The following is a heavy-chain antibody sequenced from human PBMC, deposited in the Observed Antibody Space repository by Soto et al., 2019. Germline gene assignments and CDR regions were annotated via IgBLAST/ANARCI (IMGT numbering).Heavy chain of an antibody. Sequence: EVQLVESGGGLVQPGGSLRLSCAASGFTVSSNYMSWVRQAPGKGLEWVSVIYSGGSTYYADSVKGRFTISRDNSKNTLYLNMNSLRAEDTAVYYFARGPSKSGSTDYWGQGTLVTVSS. CDR3: ARGPSKSGSTDY. V-gene: IGHV3-66*01. CDR2: IYSGGST. J-gene: IGHJ4*02. CDR1: GFTVSSNY. D-gene: IGHD3-10*01.